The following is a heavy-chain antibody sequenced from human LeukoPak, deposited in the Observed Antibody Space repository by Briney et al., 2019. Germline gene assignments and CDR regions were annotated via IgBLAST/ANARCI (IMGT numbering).Heavy chain of an antibody. CDR3: ARTRVVPAAMLDY. CDR1: GYTFTGYY. V-gene: IGHV1-2*02. CDR2: INPNSGGT. Sequence: GASVKVSCKASGYTFTGYYMHWVRQAPGQGLEWMGWINPNSGGTNYAQKFQGRVTMTRDTSISTAYMELSRLRSDDTAVYYCARTRVVPAAMLDYWGQGTLVTVSS. D-gene: IGHD2-2*01. J-gene: IGHJ4*02.